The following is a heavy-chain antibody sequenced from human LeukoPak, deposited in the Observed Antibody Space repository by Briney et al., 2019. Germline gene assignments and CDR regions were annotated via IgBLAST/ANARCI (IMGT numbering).Heavy chain of an antibody. Sequence: GGSLSLFCAASGFIFSTYGMTWVRQATGKGLEWVAPISRNGANTYYADSVKGRFTICRDNSKNTLYLQMNSLRAEDTAVYYCAKEGKQRWSVWYYFDYWGQGTLVTVS. CDR2: ISRNGANT. CDR1: GFIFSTYG. J-gene: IGHJ4*02. V-gene: IGHV3-23*01. CDR3: AKEGKQRWSVWYYFDY. D-gene: IGHD5-18*01.